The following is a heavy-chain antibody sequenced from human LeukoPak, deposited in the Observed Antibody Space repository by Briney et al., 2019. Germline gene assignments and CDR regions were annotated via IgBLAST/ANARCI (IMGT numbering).Heavy chain of an antibody. V-gene: IGHV6-1*01. J-gene: IGHJ4*02. CDR3: ARADSKSCSNY. D-gene: IGHD6-13*01. CDR1: GDSVPHNSAV. Sequence: SQTLSLTCAISGDSVPHNSAVWICIRQSPSRGLEWLGRTYYRSKWYSDYAGSVKSRIILKSDTSKNQVSLQLNSVTPEDTAVYYCARADSKSCSNYWGQGTLVTVSS. CDR2: TYYRSKWYS.